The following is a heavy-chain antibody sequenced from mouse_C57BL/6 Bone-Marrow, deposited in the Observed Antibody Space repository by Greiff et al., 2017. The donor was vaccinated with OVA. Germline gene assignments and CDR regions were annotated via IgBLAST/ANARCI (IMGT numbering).Heavy chain of an antibody. CDR1: GYTFTNYW. Sequence: VQLQQPGAELVRPGPSVKLSCKASGYTFTNYWMHWVKQRPGQGLEWIGVIAPSDSYINYNQKFKGRATLTVDTSSSTAYMHLSSLTSEDSAVYYCAHSDNSLYLHYWGQGTSLTVSS. V-gene: IGHV1-59*01. CDR3: AHSDNSLYLHY. J-gene: IGHJ2*02. D-gene: IGHD6-2*01. CDR2: IAPSDSYI.